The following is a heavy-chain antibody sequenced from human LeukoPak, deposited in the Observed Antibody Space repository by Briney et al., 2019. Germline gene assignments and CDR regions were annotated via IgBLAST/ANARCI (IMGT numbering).Heavy chain of an antibody. D-gene: IGHD6-19*01. CDR3: ARGIAVAGPDYYSDY. J-gene: IGHJ4*02. V-gene: IGHV4-59*01. CDR2: IYYSGST. Sequence: SETLSLTCTVSGGSISSYYWSWIRQPPGKGLEWIGYIYYSGSTNYNPSLKSRVTISVDTSKNQFSLKLSSVTAADTAVYYCARGIAVAGPDYYSDYWGQGTLVTVSS. CDR1: GGSISSYY.